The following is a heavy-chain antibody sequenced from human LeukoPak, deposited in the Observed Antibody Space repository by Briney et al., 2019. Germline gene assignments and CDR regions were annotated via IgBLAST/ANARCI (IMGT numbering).Heavy chain of an antibody. CDR3: AKDLGKYQLPPGLYGLDV. Sequence: PGGSLRLSCAASGFTFSSYGMTWVRQAPGKGLEWVSAISGSGSSTYYADSVKGRFTISRDNSKNTLYLQMNSLRAEDTAVYYCAKDLGKYQLPPGLYGLDVWGQGTTVIVSS. CDR1: GFTFSSYG. D-gene: IGHD2-2*01. CDR2: ISGSGSST. J-gene: IGHJ6*02. V-gene: IGHV3-23*01.